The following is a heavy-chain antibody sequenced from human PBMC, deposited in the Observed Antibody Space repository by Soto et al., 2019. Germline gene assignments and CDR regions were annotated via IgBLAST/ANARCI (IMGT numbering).Heavy chain of an antibody. Sequence: PSETLSLTCTVSGGSISSSSYYWGWIRQPPGKGLEWIGSIYYSGSTYYNPSLKSRVTLSVDTSKHQFSLKRSSVTAAHTALYYCARPRSGVSCYSVFCPDYSYLMHVWRQGPTFTVS. V-gene: IGHV4-39*01. D-gene: IGHD2-15*01. CDR3: ARPRSGVSCYSVFCPDYSYLMHV. CDR2: IYYSGST. J-gene: IGHJ6*02. CDR1: GGSISSSSYY.